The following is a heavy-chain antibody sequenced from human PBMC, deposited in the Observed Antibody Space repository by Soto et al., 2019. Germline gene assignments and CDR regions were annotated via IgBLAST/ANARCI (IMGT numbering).Heavy chain of an antibody. Sequence: EASVKVSCKASGYTFTSYGISWVRQAPGQGLEWMGWISAYNGNTNYAQKLQGRVTMTTDTSTSTAYMELRSLRSDDTAVYYCARALSITPLLHAFDIWGQGTMVTVSS. V-gene: IGHV1-18*04. CDR1: GYTFTSYG. J-gene: IGHJ3*02. CDR3: ARALSITPLLHAFDI. D-gene: IGHD3-10*01. CDR2: ISAYNGNT.